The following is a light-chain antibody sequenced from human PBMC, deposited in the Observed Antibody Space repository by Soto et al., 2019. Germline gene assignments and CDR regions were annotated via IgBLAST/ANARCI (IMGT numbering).Light chain of an antibody. V-gene: IGKV1-9*01. J-gene: IGKJ3*01. CDR1: QDIKTY. Sequence: IQLTQSPSSLSASVGDRVSITCRASQDIKTYLAWYQQKQGKAPKLLLSGTFTLQSGVPSRFNGSGSGTDFTLTISRLQPEYFATYYCQHLNNYPPFTFGPGTKVDLE. CDR3: QHLNNYPPFT. CDR2: GTF.